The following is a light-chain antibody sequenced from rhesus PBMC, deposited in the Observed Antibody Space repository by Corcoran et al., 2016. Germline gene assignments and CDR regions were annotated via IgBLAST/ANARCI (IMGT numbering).Light chain of an antibody. CDR3: QQHNSYPWT. CDR1: QGISSW. V-gene: IGKV1-33*02. J-gene: IGKJ1*01. CDR2: AAS. Sequence: DIQMTQSPSSLFASVGDRVTITCQSSQGISSWLAWYQQKPGKAPKLLIYAASSLQSGVPSRFSGSGSGTDFTLTISSRRPEDVATYYCQQHNSYPWTFGQGTKVEIK.